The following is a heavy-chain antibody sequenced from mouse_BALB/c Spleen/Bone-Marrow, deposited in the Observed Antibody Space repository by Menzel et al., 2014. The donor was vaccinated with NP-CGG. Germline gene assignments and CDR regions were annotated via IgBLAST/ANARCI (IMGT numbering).Heavy chain of an antibody. CDR2: ISDGGSYT. V-gene: IGHV5-4*02. J-gene: IGHJ4*01. CDR1: GFTLSDYY. CDR3: AREMAMDY. Sequence: EVQVVESGGGLVKPGGSLKLSCAASGFTLSDYYMYWVRQTPEKRLEWVATISDGGSYTYYPDSVKGRFTISRDNAKNNLYLQMSSLKSEDTAMYYCAREMAMDYWGQGTSVTVSS.